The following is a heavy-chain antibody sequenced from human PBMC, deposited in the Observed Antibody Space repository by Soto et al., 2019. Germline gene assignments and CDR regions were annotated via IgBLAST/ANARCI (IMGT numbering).Heavy chain of an antibody. CDR3: ARRYGDPSSSAGFVY. CDR1: GYTFINYG. D-gene: IGHD4-17*01. CDR2: ISAYNGKT. Sequence: QVQLVQSGAEVKKPGASVKVSCKASGYTFINYGISWVRQAPGQGLEWMGWISAYNGKTNYAQKLQGRVTMTTDPSRSTAYMELRSLRSDDTAGYYCARRYGDPSSSAGFVYWGQGTLVTVSS. J-gene: IGHJ4*02. V-gene: IGHV1-18*01.